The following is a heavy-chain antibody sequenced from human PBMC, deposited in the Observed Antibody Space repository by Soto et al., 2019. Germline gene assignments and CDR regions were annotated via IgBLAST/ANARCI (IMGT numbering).Heavy chain of an antibody. CDR3: ARDTQGYGYLDY. D-gene: IGHD5-18*01. CDR2: IWYDGSNK. J-gene: IGHJ4*02. V-gene: IGHV3-33*01. Sequence: QVQLVESGGGVVQPGRSLRLSCAASGFTFSSYGMHWVRQAPGKGLEWVAVIWYDGSNKYYADSVKGRFTISRDNSKNTLYLQMNSLRAEDTAVYYWARDTQGYGYLDYWGQGTLVTVSS. CDR1: GFTFSSYG.